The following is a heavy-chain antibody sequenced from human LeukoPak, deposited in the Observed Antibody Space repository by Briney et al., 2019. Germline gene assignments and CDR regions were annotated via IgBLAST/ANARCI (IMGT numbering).Heavy chain of an antibody. Sequence: GGSLRLSCAASGFTFSTYAMTWVRQAPGKGLEWVSTTSGRGDRTFYGDSVKGRFTVSRDKSRNTLYLQMNSLRAEDTAVYYCAKEGSNWDVDYWGRGTLVTVSS. V-gene: IGHV3-23*01. J-gene: IGHJ4*02. D-gene: IGHD1-1*01. CDR3: AKEGSNWDVDY. CDR2: TSGRGDRT. CDR1: GFTFSTYA.